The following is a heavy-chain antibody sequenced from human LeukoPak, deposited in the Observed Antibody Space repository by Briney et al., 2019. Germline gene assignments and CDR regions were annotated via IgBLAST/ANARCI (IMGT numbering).Heavy chain of an antibody. D-gene: IGHD6-25*01. V-gene: IGHV3-66*02. J-gene: IGHJ4*02. CDR2: IYSGGST. CDR3: ARAKHGFFDY. Sequence: GGSLRLSCAASGFTVSSDYMSWVRQAPGKGLEWVSVIYSGGSTYYADSVKGRFTISRDNSKNTLYLQMNSLRAEGTAVYYCARAKHGFFDYWGQGTLVTVSS. CDR1: GFTVSSDY.